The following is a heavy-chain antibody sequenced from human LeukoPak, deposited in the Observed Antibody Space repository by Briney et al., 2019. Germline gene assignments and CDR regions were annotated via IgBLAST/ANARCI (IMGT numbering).Heavy chain of an antibody. J-gene: IGHJ4*02. D-gene: IGHD4-17*01. V-gene: IGHV3-21*01. CDR1: GFTFSSYT. CDR2: ITSSSSYI. Sequence: GGSLRLSCVASGFTFSSYTMNWVRQAPGKGLEWVSSITSSSSYIYYADSVQGRFTISRDNAKNSLYLQMDSLRAEDTAVYYCAKDRAHDYGDYHPFDYWGQGTLVTVSS. CDR3: AKDRAHDYGDYHPFDY.